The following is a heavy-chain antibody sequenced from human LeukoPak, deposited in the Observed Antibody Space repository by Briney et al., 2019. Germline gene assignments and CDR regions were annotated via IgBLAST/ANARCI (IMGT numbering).Heavy chain of an antibody. CDR1: GGSISSYY. CDR3: ARGARPKAAFDI. Sequence: SETLSLTCTVSGGSISSYYWSWIRQPPGKGLEWIGSIYYSGSTYYNPSLKSRVTISVDTSKNQFSLKLSSVTAADTAVYYCARGARPKAAFDIWGQGTMVTVSS. CDR2: IYYSGST. J-gene: IGHJ3*02. V-gene: IGHV4-39*07.